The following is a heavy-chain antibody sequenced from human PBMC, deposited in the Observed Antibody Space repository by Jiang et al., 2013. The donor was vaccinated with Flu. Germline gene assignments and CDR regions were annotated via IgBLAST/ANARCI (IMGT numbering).Heavy chain of an antibody. CDR3: ARARDGYIELIDY. J-gene: IGHJ4*02. V-gene: IGHV1-69*01. D-gene: IGHD5-24*01. Sequence: QKFQGRVTITADESTSTAYMELSSLRSEDTAVYYCARARDGYIELIDYWGQGTLVTVSS.